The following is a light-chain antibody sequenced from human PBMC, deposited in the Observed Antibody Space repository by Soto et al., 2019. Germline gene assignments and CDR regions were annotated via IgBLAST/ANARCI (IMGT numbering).Light chain of an antibody. CDR3: QQYGSSYPWT. CDR1: QSISIN. J-gene: IGKJ1*01. CDR2: GAS. V-gene: IGKV3-15*01. Sequence: VVMTQSPAILSVSPGERVTLSCRASQSISINLAWYQQKPGQAPRLLIYGASYRATGIPGRFSGSGSGTEFTLTIRRLEPEDFAVYYCQQYGSSYPWTFGQGTKVDIK.